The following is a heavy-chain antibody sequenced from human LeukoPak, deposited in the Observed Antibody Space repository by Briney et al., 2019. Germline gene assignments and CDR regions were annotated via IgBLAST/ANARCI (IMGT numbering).Heavy chain of an antibody. V-gene: IGHV3-30*02. J-gene: IGHJ4*02. CDR3: ATAPAITIFGVVIIPPWYFDY. CDR2: IRYDGSNK. D-gene: IGHD3-3*01. Sequence: GGSLRLSCAASGFTFSSYGMHWVRQAPGKGLEWVAFIRYDGSNKYYADPVKGRFTISRDNSKNTLYLQMNSLRAEDTAVYYCATAPAITIFGVVIIPPWYFDYWGQGTLVTVSS. CDR1: GFTFSSYG.